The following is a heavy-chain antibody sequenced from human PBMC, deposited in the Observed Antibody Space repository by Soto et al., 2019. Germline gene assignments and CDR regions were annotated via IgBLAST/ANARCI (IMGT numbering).Heavy chain of an antibody. V-gene: IGHV3-9*01. CDR1: GFTFYYYS. J-gene: IGHJ6*02. CDR2: ISWNSGSI. CDR3: AKDMGIFPGAVQQQPIRRYVDYYYGMDV. D-gene: IGHD6-13*01. Sequence: PGGSLILSCAASGFTFYYYSMHWVRQAPGKGLEWVSGISWNSGSIGYADSVKGRFTISRDNAKNSLYLQMNSLRAEDTALYYCAKDMGIFPGAVQQQPIRRYVDYYYGMDVWGQGTTVTVSS.